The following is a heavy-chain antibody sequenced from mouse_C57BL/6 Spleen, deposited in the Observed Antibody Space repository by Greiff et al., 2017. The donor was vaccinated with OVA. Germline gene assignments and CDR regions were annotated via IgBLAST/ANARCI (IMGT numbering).Heavy chain of an antibody. D-gene: IGHD2-5*01. Sequence: EVHLVESGGGLVKPGGSLKLSCAASGFTFSSYAMSWVRQTPEKRLEWVATISDGGSYTYYPDNVKGRFTISRDNAKNNLYLQMSHLKSEDTAMYYCAREGSNGSYWYFDVWGTGTTVTVSS. J-gene: IGHJ1*03. CDR1: GFTFSSYA. CDR2: ISDGGSYT. CDR3: AREGSNGSYWYFDV. V-gene: IGHV5-4*01.